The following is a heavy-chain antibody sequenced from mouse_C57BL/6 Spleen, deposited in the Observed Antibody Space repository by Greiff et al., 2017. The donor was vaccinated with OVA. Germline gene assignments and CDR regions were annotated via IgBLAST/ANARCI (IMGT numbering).Heavy chain of an antibody. CDR1: GYTFTSYW. J-gene: IGHJ2*01. CDR2: IDPSDSET. Sequence: QVQLQQPGAELVRPGSSVKLSCKASGYTFTSYWMHWVKQRPIQGLEWIGNIDPSDSETHYNQKFKDKATLTVDKSSSTAYMQLSSLTSEDSAVYYCARDTTVVAGFDYWGQGTTLTVSS. CDR3: ARDTTVVAGFDY. D-gene: IGHD1-1*01. V-gene: IGHV1-52*01.